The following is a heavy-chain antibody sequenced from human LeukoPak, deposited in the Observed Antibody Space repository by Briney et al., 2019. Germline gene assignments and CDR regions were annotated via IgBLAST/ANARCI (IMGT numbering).Heavy chain of an antibody. CDR2: XSSIACST. Sequence: SXXSSIACSTSYANSVKGIFTISRDNSKNTLYLQMCSLRADDMAVYYCARDRYCSGGTCYRYFDYWGQGTLVTVSS. D-gene: IGHD2-15*01. J-gene: IGHJ4*02. V-gene: IGHV3-64*01. CDR3: ARDRYCSGGTCYRYFDY.